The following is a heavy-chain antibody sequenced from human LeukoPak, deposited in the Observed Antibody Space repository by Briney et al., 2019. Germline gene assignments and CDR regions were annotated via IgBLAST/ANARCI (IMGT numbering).Heavy chain of an antibody. CDR1: GYIFTSYD. Sequence: ASVKVSCKASGYIFTSYDINWVRQATGQGLEWMGWMNPNSGNTGYAQKFQGRVTMTRNTSISTAYMELSSLRSEDTAVYYCARWGPNIVVVPAAIGVNSSDPWGQGTLVTVSS. V-gene: IGHV1-8*01. CDR3: ARWGPNIVVVPAAIGVNSSDP. J-gene: IGHJ5*02. CDR2: MNPNSGNT. D-gene: IGHD2-2*01.